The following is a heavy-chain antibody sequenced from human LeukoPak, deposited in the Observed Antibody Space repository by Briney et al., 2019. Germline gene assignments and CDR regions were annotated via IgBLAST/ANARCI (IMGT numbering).Heavy chain of an antibody. V-gene: IGHV3-11*01. CDR2: ISSSGSTI. J-gene: IGHJ4*02. CDR1: GFTFSDYY. D-gene: IGHD6-13*01. CDR3: GVGVIGAAGSDVGFDY. Sequence: GGSLRLSCAASGFTFSDYYMSWIRQAPGKGLEWVSYISSSGSTIYYADSVKGRFTISRDNAKNSLYLQMNSLRAEDTAVYYCGVGVIGAAGSDVGFDYWGQGTLVTVSS.